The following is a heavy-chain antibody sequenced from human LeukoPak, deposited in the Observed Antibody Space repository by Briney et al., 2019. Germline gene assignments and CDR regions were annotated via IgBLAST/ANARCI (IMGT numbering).Heavy chain of an antibody. CDR2: INHSGST. CDR1: GGSFSGYY. CDR3: AKEAYGSGEKMADY. D-gene: IGHD3-10*01. V-gene: IGHV4-34*01. Sequence: PSETLSLTCAVYGGSFSGYYWSWIRQPPGKGLEWIGEINHSGSTNYNPSLKSRVTISVDTSKNQFSLKLSSVTAANTAVYYCAKEAYGSGEKMADYWGQGTLVTVSS. J-gene: IGHJ4*02.